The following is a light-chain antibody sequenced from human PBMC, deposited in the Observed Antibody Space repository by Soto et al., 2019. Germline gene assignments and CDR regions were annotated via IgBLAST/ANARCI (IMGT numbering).Light chain of an antibody. CDR3: QKYNSAPLT. J-gene: IGKJ4*01. CDR2: AAS. V-gene: IGKV1-27*01. Sequence: DIQMTQSPSSLSASLGDRVTITCRASQDISNFLAWYQQKPGRVPKLLIYAASTLQSGVPSRFSGSGSGTDFTLTISGLQPEDVATYFCQKYNSAPLTFGGGTKVDIK. CDR1: QDISNF.